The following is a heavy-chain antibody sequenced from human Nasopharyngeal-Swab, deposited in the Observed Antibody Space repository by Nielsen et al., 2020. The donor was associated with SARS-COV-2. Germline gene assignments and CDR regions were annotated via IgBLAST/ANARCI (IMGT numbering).Heavy chain of an antibody. J-gene: IGHJ4*02. V-gene: IGHV3-23*01. D-gene: IGHD3-22*01. CDR2: FADNDNKT. Sequence: GGSLRLSCTASGLTFSSSTMSWVRQAPGKGPEWVSAFADNDNKTYYAGSVKGRFTISRDNSNSMLFLQMSSLGVEDTALYYCVKEGPRGYAAWWGRGTLVTVSP. CDR3: VKEGPRGYAAW. CDR1: GLTFSSST.